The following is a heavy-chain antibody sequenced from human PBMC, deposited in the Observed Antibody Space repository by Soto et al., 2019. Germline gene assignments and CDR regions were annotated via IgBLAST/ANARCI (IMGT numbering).Heavy chain of an antibody. CDR2: IYPGDSDT. Sequence: GESLKISCKVSGYSFTSYWIGWVRQMPGKGLEWMGIIYPGDSDTRYSPSFQGQVTISADKSISTAYLQWSSLKASDTAMYYCARLGHIAAAGTSLSRGAFDIWCQGTMGTVSS. CDR1: GYSFTSYW. CDR3: ARLGHIAAAGTSLSRGAFDI. J-gene: IGHJ3*02. D-gene: IGHD6-13*01. V-gene: IGHV5-51*01.